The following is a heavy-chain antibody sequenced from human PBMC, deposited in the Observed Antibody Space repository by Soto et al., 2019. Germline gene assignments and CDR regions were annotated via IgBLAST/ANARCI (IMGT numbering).Heavy chain of an antibody. CDR3: TRWGLAAGYDY. J-gene: IGHJ4*02. CDR2: ISSSSSYS. Sequence: QVQLVESGGGLVKPGGSLRLSCAASGFNFNDYHMNWIRQAPGKGLEWISDISSSSSYSNYADSVKGRFTISRDNAKNSLYLEMNSLRAEDTAVYYCTRWGLAAGYDYWGQGTLVTVSS. V-gene: IGHV3-11*05. CDR1: GFNFNDYH. D-gene: IGHD6-13*01.